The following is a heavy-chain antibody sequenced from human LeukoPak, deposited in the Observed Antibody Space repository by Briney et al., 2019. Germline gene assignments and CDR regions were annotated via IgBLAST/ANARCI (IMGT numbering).Heavy chain of an antibody. V-gene: IGHV4-30-4*08. CDR2: IYYSGIT. J-gene: IGHJ4*02. D-gene: IGHD6-19*01. CDR3: AKDYGSGWHCYDY. CDR1: GGSISSGDYY. Sequence: SETLSLXCTVSGGSISSGDYYWSWIRQPPGKGLEWFGYIYYSGITFYNPSLKSRVTMSVDTSKNQFSLKLSSVTAADTAVYYCAKDYGSGWHCYDYWGQGTLVTVSS.